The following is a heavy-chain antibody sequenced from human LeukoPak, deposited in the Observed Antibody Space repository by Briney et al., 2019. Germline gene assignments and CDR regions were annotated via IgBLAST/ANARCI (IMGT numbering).Heavy chain of an antibody. CDR1: GGSISSYY. CDR3: ARLVTYYDILTGYYNVGAFDI. CDR2: IYNSGST. V-gene: IGHV4-59*08. J-gene: IGHJ3*02. D-gene: IGHD3-9*01. Sequence: SETLSLTCTVSGGSISSYYWSWIRQPPGKGLEWIGYIYNSGSTNYNPSLKSRVTISVDTSKNQFSLKLSSVTAADTAVYYCARLVTYYDILTGYYNVGAFDIWGQGTMVTVSS.